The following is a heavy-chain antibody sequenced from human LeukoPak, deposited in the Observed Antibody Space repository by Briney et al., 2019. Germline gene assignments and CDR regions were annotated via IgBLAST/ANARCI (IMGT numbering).Heavy chain of an antibody. CDR1: GFTFSSYG. D-gene: IGHD3-3*01. Sequence: GGSLRLSCAASGFTFSSYGMHWVRQAPGKGLEWVAVISYDGSNKYYADSVKGRFTISRDNSKNTLYLQMNSLRAEDTAVYYCARDQDFGVVIIGYWGQGTLVTVSS. V-gene: IGHV3-30*19. J-gene: IGHJ4*02. CDR2: ISYDGSNK. CDR3: ARDQDFGVVIIGY.